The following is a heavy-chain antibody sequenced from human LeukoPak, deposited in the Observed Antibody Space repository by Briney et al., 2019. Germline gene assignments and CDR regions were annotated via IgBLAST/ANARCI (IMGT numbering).Heavy chain of an antibody. CDR2: INPNSGGT. Sequence: GASVKLSCKASGYTFTGYYMHWVRQAPGQGLEWMGRINPNSGGTNYAQKFQGRVTMTRDTSISTAYMELSRLRSDDTAVYYCARDIEYSSSFDYWGQGTLVTVSS. J-gene: IGHJ4*02. CDR1: GYTFTGYY. D-gene: IGHD6-6*01. V-gene: IGHV1-2*06. CDR3: ARDIEYSSSFDY.